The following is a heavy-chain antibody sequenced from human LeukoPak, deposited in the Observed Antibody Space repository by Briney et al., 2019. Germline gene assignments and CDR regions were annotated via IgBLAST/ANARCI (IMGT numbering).Heavy chain of an antibody. J-gene: IGHJ4*02. CDR1: GFTVSSNY. V-gene: IGHV3-66*01. CDR3: ARDLEAANTYYFDY. D-gene: IGHD6-13*01. CDR2: ISSAGTT. Sequence: GGSLRLSCAASGFTVSSNYMSWVHQAPGKGLEWVSIISSAGTTYYADSVKGRFTISRDNSKNTVYLQVNSLRDEDTAVYYCARDLEAANTYYFDYWGQGTMVTVSS.